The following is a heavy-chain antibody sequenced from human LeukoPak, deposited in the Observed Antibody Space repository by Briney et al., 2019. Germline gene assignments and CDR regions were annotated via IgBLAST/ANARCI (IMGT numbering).Heavy chain of an antibody. CDR2: IYYSGST. CDR1: ADSISTNAYY. CDR3: ARVAVAGLGYYFDY. J-gene: IGHJ4*02. D-gene: IGHD6-19*01. Sequence: PSETLSLTCTVSADSISTNAYYWGWIRQPPGKGLEWIGYIYYSGSTNYNPSLKSRVTISIDTSKNQFSLKLSSVTAADTAVYYCARVAVAGLGYYFDYWGQGTLVTVSS. V-gene: IGHV4-61*05.